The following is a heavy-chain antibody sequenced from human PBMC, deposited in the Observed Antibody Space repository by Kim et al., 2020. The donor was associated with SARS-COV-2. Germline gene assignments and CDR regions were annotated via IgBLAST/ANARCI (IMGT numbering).Heavy chain of an antibody. CDR2: IFYTGST. CDR3: ARGRRDGSYSGWFDP. J-gene: IGHJ5*02. D-gene: IGHD1-26*01. V-gene: IGHV4-59*01. Sequence: SETLSLTCTVSGGSISSYYWTWIRQPPGKGPEWIGYIFYTGSTNYNPSLKSRLTISLDTSKTQFSLRLSSVTAADTAVYYCARGRRDGSYSGWFDPWGQGTLVTVSA. CDR1: GGSISSYY.